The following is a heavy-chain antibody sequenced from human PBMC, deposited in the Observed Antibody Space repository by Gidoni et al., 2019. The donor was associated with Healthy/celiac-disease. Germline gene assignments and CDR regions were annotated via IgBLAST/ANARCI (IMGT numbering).Heavy chain of an antibody. CDR1: GGSFSGYY. CDR3: ARVLSRQQLAAAGTGGIDY. Sequence: QVQLQQWGAGLLKPSETLSLTCAVYGGSFSGYYWSWIRQPPGKGLEWIGEINHSGSTNYNPSLKSRVTISVDTSKNQFSLKLSSVTAADTAVYYCARVLSRQQLAAAGTGGIDYWGQGTLVTVSS. D-gene: IGHD6-13*01. J-gene: IGHJ4*02. CDR2: INHSGST. V-gene: IGHV4-34*01.